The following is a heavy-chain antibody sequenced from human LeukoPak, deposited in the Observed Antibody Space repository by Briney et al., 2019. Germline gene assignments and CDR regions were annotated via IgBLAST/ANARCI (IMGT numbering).Heavy chain of an antibody. CDR2: IYSGGST. CDR3: ARDQYYDSSGYYWSDY. Sequence: PGGSLRLSCAPSGFTVSSNYMSWVRQAPGKGLEWVSVIYSGGSTYYADSVKGRFTISRDNSKNTLYLQMNSLRAEDTAVYYCARDQYYDSSGYYWSDYWAQGTLVTVSS. CDR1: GFTVSSNY. V-gene: IGHV3-66*01. D-gene: IGHD3-22*01. J-gene: IGHJ4*02.